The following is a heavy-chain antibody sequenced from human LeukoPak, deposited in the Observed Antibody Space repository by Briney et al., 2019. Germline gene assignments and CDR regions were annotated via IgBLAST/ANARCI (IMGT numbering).Heavy chain of an antibody. V-gene: IGHV4-30-2*02. J-gene: IGHJ4*02. CDR2: IYHSGST. D-gene: IGHD6-19*01. CDR3: ARFPPTIAVAGDDY. Sequence: SETLSLTCAVSGGSISSGGYSWSWIRQPPGKGLEWIGYIYHSGSTYYNPSLKSRVTISVDRSKNQFSLKLSSVTAADTAVYYCARFPPTIAVAGDDYWGQGTLVTVSS. CDR1: GGSISSGGYS.